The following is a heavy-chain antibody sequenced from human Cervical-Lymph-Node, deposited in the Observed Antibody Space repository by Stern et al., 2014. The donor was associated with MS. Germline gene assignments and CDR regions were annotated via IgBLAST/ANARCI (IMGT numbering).Heavy chain of an antibody. D-gene: IGHD3-3*01. V-gene: IGHV4-30-4*01. Sequence: QEPLQEAGPRLVKPSQTPSLTRTGSGGSLSSGDYYSRWIRQPPGEGLGGIGYIYYSGSTYYNPSLKSRVTISVDTSKNQFSLKLSSVTAADTAVYYCARGVTIFGVVKNWGQGTLVTVSS. J-gene: IGHJ4*02. CDR3: ARGVTIFGVVKN. CDR1: GGSLSSGDYY. CDR2: IYYSGST.